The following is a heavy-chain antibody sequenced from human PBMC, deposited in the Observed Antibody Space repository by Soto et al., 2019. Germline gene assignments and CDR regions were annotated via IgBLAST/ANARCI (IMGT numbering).Heavy chain of an antibody. CDR1: GYTFTSYG. V-gene: IGHV1-18*01. CDR3: ARLSDGGEPSYYYYYMDV. CDR2: ISAYNGNT. J-gene: IGHJ6*03. D-gene: IGHD4-17*01. Sequence: ASVKVSCKASGYTFTSYGISWVRQAPGQGLEWMGWISAYNGNTNYAQKLQGRVTMTTDTSTSTAYMELRSLRSDDTAVYYCARLSDGGEPSYYYYYMDVWGKGTTVTVSS.